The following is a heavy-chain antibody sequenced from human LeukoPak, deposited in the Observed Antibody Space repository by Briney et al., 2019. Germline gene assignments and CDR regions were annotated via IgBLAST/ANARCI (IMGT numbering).Heavy chain of an antibody. Sequence: SETLSLTCGVSGGSITNTNYWTWVRQPPGKGLEWIGEVDLQGSTNYNPSLMGRVAISVDTSENHISLQLTSVTAADTAVYYCAREGGPYRPLDYSGQGTLVTVSS. J-gene: IGHJ4*02. CDR3: AREGGPYRPLDY. V-gene: IGHV4-4*02. CDR2: VDLQGST. CDR1: GGSITNTNY.